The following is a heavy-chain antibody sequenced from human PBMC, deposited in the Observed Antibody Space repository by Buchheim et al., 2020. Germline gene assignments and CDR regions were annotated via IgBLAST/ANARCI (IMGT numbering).Heavy chain of an antibody. CDR1: GFSLSSSGMC. CDR3: ARSIYDSFSSGLDV. CDR2: IDWDDDK. D-gene: IGHD6-6*01. Sequence: QVSLRESGPALVKPTQTLTLTCTFSGFSLSSSGMCVSWIRQPPGKALEWLARIDWDDDKFYSTSLKTRPTISKDTSKNQVVLTMTNMDPVDTATYYCARSIYDSFSSGLDVWGQGTT. J-gene: IGHJ6*02. V-gene: IGHV2-70*17.